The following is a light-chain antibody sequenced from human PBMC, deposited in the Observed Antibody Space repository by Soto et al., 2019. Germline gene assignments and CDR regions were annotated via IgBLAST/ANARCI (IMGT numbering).Light chain of an antibody. J-gene: IGKJ1*01. CDR3: QQSYSNPRT. CDR2: AAT. CDR1: QSISSY. Sequence: DIQMTQSPSSLSASVGYRVTIAWRASQSISSYLTWYQHKPGKAPNLLIYAATTLESGVPSRFSGSGSGTDFTLTISSLQPEDFATYYCQQSYSNPRTFGQGTKVDIK. V-gene: IGKV1-39*01.